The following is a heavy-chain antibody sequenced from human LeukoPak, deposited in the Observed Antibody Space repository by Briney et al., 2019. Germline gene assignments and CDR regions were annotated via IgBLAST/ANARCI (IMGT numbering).Heavy chain of an antibody. CDR3: VRVWPPNAVDRGMTYSDFTALDV. J-gene: IGHJ3*01. CDR2: ISPYDGNT. V-gene: IGHV1-18*01. Sequence: ASVKVSCKASNYTFASYGLSWVRQAPGQGLQWVGWISPYDGNTNYAQRFQARVTMSIDKSTRTVYMELRRLRLDNTAVYYCVRVWPPNAVDRGMTYSDFTALDVWGQGTTVIVSS. D-gene: IGHD1-20*01. CDR1: NYTFASYG.